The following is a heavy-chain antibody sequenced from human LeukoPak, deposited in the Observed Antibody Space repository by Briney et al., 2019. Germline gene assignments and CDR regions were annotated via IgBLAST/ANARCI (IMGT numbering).Heavy chain of an antibody. CDR3: ARLPQDYYYHGMDV. J-gene: IGHJ6*02. Sequence: GESLRISCQGSGYDFATYWIGWVRQMPGKGLEWMGKIYPGDSDTKYSPSFQGQVTISADKSLGSAYLQWSSLRSSDTAMYYCARLPQDYYYHGMDVWGQGTTVSVS. CDR2: IYPGDSDT. CDR1: GYDFATYW. V-gene: IGHV5-51*01.